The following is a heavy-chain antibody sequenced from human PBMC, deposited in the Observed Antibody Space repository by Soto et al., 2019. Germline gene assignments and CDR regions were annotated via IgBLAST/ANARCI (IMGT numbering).Heavy chain of an antibody. CDR1: GFTCSDDY. J-gene: IGHJ5*02. CDR3: AGDLRDIVLVPAVPIGWFDP. Sequence: GGSLRLSCAASGFTCSDDYMSWIRQAPGKGLEWVSYISSSGSTIYYADSVKGRFTISRDNAKNSLYLQMNSLRAEDTAVYYCAGDLRDIVLVPAVPIGWFDPWGQGTLVTVSS. D-gene: IGHD2-2*01. CDR2: ISSSGSTI. V-gene: IGHV3-11*01.